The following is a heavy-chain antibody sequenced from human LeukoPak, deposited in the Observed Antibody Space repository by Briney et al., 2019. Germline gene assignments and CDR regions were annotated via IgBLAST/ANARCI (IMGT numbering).Heavy chain of an antibody. Sequence: SETLSLTCTVSGGSISSSSYYWGWIRQPPGKGLEWIGSIYYSGSTYYNPSLKSRVTISVDTSKNQFSLKLSSVTAADTAVYYCARLGYWAPWGQGTLVTVSS. CDR1: GGSISSSSYY. J-gene: IGHJ5*02. V-gene: IGHV4-39*01. D-gene: IGHD2-15*01. CDR2: IYYSGST. CDR3: ARLGYWAP.